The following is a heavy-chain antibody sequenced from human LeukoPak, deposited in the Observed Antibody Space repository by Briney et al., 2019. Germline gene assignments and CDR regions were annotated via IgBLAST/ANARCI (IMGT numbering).Heavy chain of an antibody. CDR3: ARACYYGSGSIPCFDY. V-gene: IGHV3-21*01. Sequence: GGSLRLSCAASGFTFCTYSMNWVRQAPGKGLEWVSSISSDSSYIYYADSLKGRFTISRDNAKNSLYLQVNSLRAEDTAVYYCARACYYGSGSIPCFDYWGQGTLVTVSS. CDR1: GFTFCTYS. D-gene: IGHD3-10*01. J-gene: IGHJ4*02. CDR2: ISSDSSYI.